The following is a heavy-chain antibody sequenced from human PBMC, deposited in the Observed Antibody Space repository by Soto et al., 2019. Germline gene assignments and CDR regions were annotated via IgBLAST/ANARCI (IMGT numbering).Heavy chain of an antibody. CDR3: ARSLGWYAIDY. V-gene: IGHV4-4*02. Sequence: QVLLQESGPGLVQPSGTLSLSCVVSGVSIGSNYYWGWVRQSPGKGLVWLGDMSHIGSVNYNPSLKGRVTISLDKSQNQFSLKLNSVTAAYTAVYYCARSLGWYAIDYWGQGTLVIVSS. J-gene: IGHJ4*02. CDR1: GVSIGSNYY. D-gene: IGHD6-19*01. CDR2: MSHIGSV.